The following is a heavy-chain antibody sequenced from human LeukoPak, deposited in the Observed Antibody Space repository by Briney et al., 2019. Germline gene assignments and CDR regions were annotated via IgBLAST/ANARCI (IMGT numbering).Heavy chain of an antibody. CDR3: ASLQGYCSGNRCPSSANYYYYMDV. J-gene: IGHJ6*03. V-gene: IGHV4-39*07. Sequence: SETLSLTCTVSGGSIRSNYYWGWIRQPPGKGLEWIGSIYYSGNSYYNPSLKSRVTMSIDTSKNQFSLKVNSVTAADTAMYYCASLQGYCSGNRCPSSANYYYYMDVWGKGTTVTVSS. D-gene: IGHD2-15*01. CDR1: GGSIRSNYY. CDR2: IYYSGNS.